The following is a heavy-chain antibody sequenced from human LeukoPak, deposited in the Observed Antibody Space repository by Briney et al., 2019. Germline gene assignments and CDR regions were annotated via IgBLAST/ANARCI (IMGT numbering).Heavy chain of an antibody. D-gene: IGHD5-18*01. CDR3: ARVGYSYGNGASDI. J-gene: IGHJ3*02. CDR2: IYYSGST. Sequence: SETLSLTCTVSGGSISSSSYYWGWIRQPPGKGLEWIGSIYYSGSTYYNPSLKSRVTISVDTSKNQFSLKLSSVTAADTAVYYCARVGYSYGNGASDIWGQGTMVTVSS. V-gene: IGHV4-39*01. CDR1: GGSISSSSYY.